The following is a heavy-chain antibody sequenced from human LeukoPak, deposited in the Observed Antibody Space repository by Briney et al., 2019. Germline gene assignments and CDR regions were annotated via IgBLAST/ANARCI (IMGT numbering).Heavy chain of an antibody. CDR2: ISGSGSTI. CDR3: ARDVGWNYFDY. D-gene: IGHD6-19*01. CDR1: GFTFSRYE. V-gene: IGHV3-48*03. J-gene: IGHJ4*02. Sequence: PGGSLRLSCAASGFTFSRYEMNWIRQAPGQGLEWVAHISGSGSTIYYADSVKGRFTISRDNAKNSLYLQMNSLRAEDTAVYYCARDVGWNYFDYWGQGTLVTVSS.